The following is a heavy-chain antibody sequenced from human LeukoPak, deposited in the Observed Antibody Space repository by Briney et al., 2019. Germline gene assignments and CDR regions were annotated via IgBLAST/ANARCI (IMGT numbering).Heavy chain of an antibody. CDR2: INPNSGGT. D-gene: IGHD4-17*01. V-gene: IGHV1-2*02. J-gene: IGHJ5*02. Sequence: ASVKVSCKASGYTFTGYYMHWVRQAPGQGLEWMGWINPNSGGTNYAQKFQGRVTMTRDTSTSTAYMELSRLRSDDTAVYYCARGGGLRENWFDPWGQGTLVTVSS. CDR3: ARGGGLRENWFDP. CDR1: GYTFTGYY.